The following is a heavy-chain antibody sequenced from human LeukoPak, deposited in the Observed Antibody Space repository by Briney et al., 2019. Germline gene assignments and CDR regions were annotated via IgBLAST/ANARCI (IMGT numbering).Heavy chain of an antibody. CDR2: IYYSGST. CDR1: GGSISSGGYS. CDR3: AKSGGYGLIDY. J-gene: IGHJ4*02. D-gene: IGHD1-26*01. V-gene: IGHV4-30-4*07. Sequence: SETLSLTCAVSGGSISSGGYSWSWIRQPPGKGLEWIGYIYYSGSTYYNASLQSRVTISIDMSKNEFSLRLNSVTAADTAMYYCAKSGGYGLIDYWGQGTLVTVSS.